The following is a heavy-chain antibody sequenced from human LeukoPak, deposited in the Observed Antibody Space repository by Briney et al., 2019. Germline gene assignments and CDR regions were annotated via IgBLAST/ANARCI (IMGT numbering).Heavy chain of an antibody. D-gene: IGHD2-2*01. J-gene: IGHJ4*02. CDR2: INAGNGNT. V-gene: IGHV1-3*01. CDR1: GYTFTSYA. CDR3: ARDVASHCMDY. Sequence: ASVKVSCKASGYTFTSYAMHWVRQAPGQRLERMGWINAGNGNTKYSQKFQGRVTITRDTSASTAYMELSSLRSEDTAVYYCARDVASHCMDYWGQGTLVTVSS.